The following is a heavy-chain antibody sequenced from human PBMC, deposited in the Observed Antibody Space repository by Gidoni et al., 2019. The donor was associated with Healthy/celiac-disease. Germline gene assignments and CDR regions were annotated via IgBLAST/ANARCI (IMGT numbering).Heavy chain of an antibody. CDR3: ARDQEGNDSSGNTFDY. V-gene: IGHV1-69*01. D-gene: IGHD3-22*01. CDR1: GGTFSSYA. J-gene: IGHJ4*02. Sequence: QVQLVQSGAEVKKPGSSVKVSCKASGGTFSSYAISWVRQAPGQGLEWMGGISPIFGTANYAQKFQGRVTITADESTSTAYMELSSLRSEDTAVYYCARDQEGNDSSGNTFDYWGQGTLVTVSS. CDR2: ISPIFGTA.